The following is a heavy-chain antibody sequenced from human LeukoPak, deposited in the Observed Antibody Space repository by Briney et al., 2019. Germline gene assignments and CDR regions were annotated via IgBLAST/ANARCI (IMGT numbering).Heavy chain of an antibody. CDR1: GFMFGDYP. CDR2: IRSKANGGTT. D-gene: IGHD6-19*01. CDR3: TRDGAVAGTDY. J-gene: IGHJ4*02. Sequence: GGSLRLPCTASGFMFGDYPMSWVRQAPGKGLEWVGFIRSKANGGTTEYAASVKGRFTISRDDSKGIAYLQMNSLKTEDTAVYYCTRDGAVAGTDYWGQGTLVTVSS. V-gene: IGHV3-49*04.